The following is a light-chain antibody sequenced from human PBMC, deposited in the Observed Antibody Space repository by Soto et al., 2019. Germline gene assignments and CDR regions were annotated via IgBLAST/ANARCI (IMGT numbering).Light chain of an antibody. V-gene: IGKV3-15*01. J-gene: IGKJ5*01. CDR1: QSVSSN. CDR2: GAS. CDR3: QQYNNWPPIP. Sequence: EIVMTQSPATLSVSPGARAPLSCRASQSVSSNLAWYQQKPGQAPRLLIYGASTRATGIPARFSGSGSGTEFTLTISSLQSEDFAVYYCQQYNNWPPIPFGQGTRLEIK.